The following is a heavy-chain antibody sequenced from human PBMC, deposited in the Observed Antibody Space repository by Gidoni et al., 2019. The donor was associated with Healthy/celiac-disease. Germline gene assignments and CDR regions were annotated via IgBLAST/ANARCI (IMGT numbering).Heavy chain of an antibody. V-gene: IGHV3-33*01. J-gene: IGHJ4*02. CDR3: ARERTPLIAVAAFYFDY. CDR2: IWYDGSNK. Sequence: QVQLVESGGGVVQPGRSLRLSCAASGFTFSSYGMHWVRQAPGKGLEWVAVIWYDGSNKYYADSVKGRFTISRDNSKNTLYLQMNSLRAEDTAVYYCARERTPLIAVAAFYFDYWGQGTLVTVSS. CDR1: GFTFSSYG. D-gene: IGHD6-19*01.